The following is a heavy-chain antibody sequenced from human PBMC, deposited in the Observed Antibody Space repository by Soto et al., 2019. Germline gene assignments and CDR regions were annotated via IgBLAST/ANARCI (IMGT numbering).Heavy chain of an antibody. Sequence: SETLSLTCTVSGGSISSGGYYWSWIRQHPGKGLEWIGYIYYSGSTYYNPSLKSRVTISVDTSKNQFSLKLSSVTAADTAVYYCARDHTGTTDGGFDYWGQGTLVTVSS. V-gene: IGHV4-31*03. J-gene: IGHJ4*02. CDR3: ARDHTGTTDGGFDY. D-gene: IGHD1-7*01. CDR2: IYYSGST. CDR1: GGSISSGGYY.